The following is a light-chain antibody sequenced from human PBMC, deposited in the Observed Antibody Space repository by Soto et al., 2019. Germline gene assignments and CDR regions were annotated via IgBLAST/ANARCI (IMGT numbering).Light chain of an antibody. V-gene: IGKV3-20*01. Sequence: EIVLTQSPGTLSLSPGERATLSCRASQSVSNNYLAWYQQKPGQAPRFLMYGASSRATGTPDRFSGIGSGTDVTLTISRLDPEDYAVYYCQQYGSSPVSFGPGTKVDIK. CDR3: QQYGSSPVS. CDR1: QSVSNNY. J-gene: IGKJ3*01. CDR2: GAS.